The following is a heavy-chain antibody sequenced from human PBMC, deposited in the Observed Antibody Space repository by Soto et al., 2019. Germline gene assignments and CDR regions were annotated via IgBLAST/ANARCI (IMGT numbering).Heavy chain of an antibody. J-gene: IGHJ6*02. V-gene: IGHV3-48*03. Sequence: EVQLVESGGGLVQPGGSLRLSCAASGFTFSSYEMNWVRQAAGKGLEWVSYISSGGTITYNADSVKGRFTISRDNAKNSLYLQMNSLRAEDTAVYYCARVLFPQRYYYYGMDVWGQGTTVTVSS. D-gene: IGHD1-1*01. CDR2: ISSGGTIT. CDR1: GFTFSSYE. CDR3: ARVLFPQRYYYYGMDV.